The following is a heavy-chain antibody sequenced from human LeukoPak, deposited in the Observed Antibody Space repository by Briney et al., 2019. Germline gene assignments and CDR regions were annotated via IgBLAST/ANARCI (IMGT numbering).Heavy chain of an antibody. CDR1: GFTFSNYV. CDR2: ISYDGSNK. CDR3: AGDHGYYYYMDV. V-gene: IGHV3-30*01. J-gene: IGHJ6*03. Sequence: PGGSLRLSCTASGFTFSNYVMHWVRQAPGKGLEWVAVISYDGSNKYYADSVKGRFTISRDNSKNTLYLQMDSLRGDDTAVYYCAGDHGYYYYMDVWGKGTTVTVSS.